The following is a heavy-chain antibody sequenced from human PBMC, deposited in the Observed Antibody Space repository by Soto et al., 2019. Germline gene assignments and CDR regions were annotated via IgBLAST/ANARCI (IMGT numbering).Heavy chain of an antibody. CDR2: ISDSGATT. Sequence: NWIRQSPGKGLEWVSGISDSGATTYYADSVRGRFTISRDNSKNTLYLQMKSLRAEDSASYYCAKEDTSSGSLDYWGQGALVTVSS. V-gene: IGHV3-23*01. D-gene: IGHD6-19*01. CDR3: AKEDTSSGSLDY. J-gene: IGHJ4*02.